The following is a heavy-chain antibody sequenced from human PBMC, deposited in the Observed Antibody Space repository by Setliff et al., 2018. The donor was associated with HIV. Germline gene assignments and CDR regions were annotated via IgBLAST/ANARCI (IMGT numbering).Heavy chain of an antibody. J-gene: IGHJ4*02. CDR1: GFAFSDNW. D-gene: IGHD3-10*01. CDR3: ATDYNRGAFWHL. V-gene: IGHV3-74*01. Sequence: PGESLKISCTASGFAFSDNWIHWVRQVPGKGLVWVSHISPDATIAGSGDSVKGRFTMSRDNAKNTAYLHMYRLTVDDTGVYYCATDYNRGAFWHLWGQGTQVTVS. CDR2: ISPDATIA.